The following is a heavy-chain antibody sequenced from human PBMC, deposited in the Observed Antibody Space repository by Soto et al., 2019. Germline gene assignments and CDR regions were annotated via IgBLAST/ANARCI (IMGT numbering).Heavy chain of an antibody. CDR2: VYYTGST. D-gene: IGHD3-22*01. CDR3: ARGRTVRNYADDSSDYFYFVDY. V-gene: IGHV4-59*01. J-gene: IGHJ4*02. CDR1: GDSISTFY. Sequence: SETLSLTCTVSGDSISTFYWGWMRQSPVKELEWIGYVYYTGSTNYNPSLKSRVTISVDRSKNQFSLKLTSANAADTAVYYCARGRTVRNYADDSSDYFYFVDYWGQGTQVTVSS.